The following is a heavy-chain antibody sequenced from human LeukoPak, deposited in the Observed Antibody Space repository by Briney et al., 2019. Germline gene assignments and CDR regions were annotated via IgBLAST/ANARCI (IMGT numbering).Heavy chain of an antibody. CDR1: GFTVSSNY. CDR2: IYSGGST. V-gene: IGHV3-53*01. CDR3: ARESVPYYYMDV. J-gene: IGHJ6*03. Sequence: GGSLRLSCAASGFTVSSNYMSWVRQAPGKGLEWVSVIYSGGSTYYADSVKGRFTISRDNSKNTLYLQMNSLRAEDTAVYYCARESVPYYYMDVWGKGTTVTISS.